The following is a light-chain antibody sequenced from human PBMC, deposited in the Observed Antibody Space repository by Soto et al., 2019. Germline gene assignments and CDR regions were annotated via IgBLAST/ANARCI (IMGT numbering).Light chain of an antibody. CDR1: SSDVGSYNL. V-gene: IGLV2-23*02. Sequence: QSALTQPASVSGSPGQSITISCTGTSSDVGSYNLVSWYQQHPGKAPKLMIYEVSEWPSGVSSRFSGSKSGNTASLTISGLQPEDEADYYCCSYAGSSTFYVFGTGTKVTV. CDR2: EVS. J-gene: IGLJ1*01. CDR3: CSYAGSSTFYV.